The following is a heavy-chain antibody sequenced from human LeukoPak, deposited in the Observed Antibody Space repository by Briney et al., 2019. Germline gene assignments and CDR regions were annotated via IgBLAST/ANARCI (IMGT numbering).Heavy chain of an antibody. D-gene: IGHD3-16*02. V-gene: IGHV1-2*02. J-gene: IGHJ4*02. CDR1: GYTFTGYY. CDR3: ARGPGDYVWGSYRPFDY. Sequence: GASVKVSCKASGYTFTGYYMHWVRQAPGQGLEWMGLINPNSGGTNYAQKFQGRVTMTRDTSISTAYMELSRLRSDDTAVYYCARGPGDYVWGSYRPFDYWGQGTLVTVSS. CDR2: INPNSGGT.